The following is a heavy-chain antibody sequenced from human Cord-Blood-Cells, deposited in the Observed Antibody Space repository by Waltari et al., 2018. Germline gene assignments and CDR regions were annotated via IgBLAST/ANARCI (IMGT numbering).Heavy chain of an antibody. V-gene: IGHV3-53*01. Sequence: EVQLVESGGGLIQPGGSLRLSCAASGFTVSRNYMSWVRQAPGKGLEWVSVSYSGGSTYYADSVKGRFTISRDNSKNTLYLQMNSLRAEDTAVYYCARDIAAADPVDDYWGQGTLVTVSS. CDR1: GFTVSRNY. J-gene: IGHJ4*02. CDR2: SYSGGST. D-gene: IGHD6-13*01. CDR3: ARDIAAADPVDDY.